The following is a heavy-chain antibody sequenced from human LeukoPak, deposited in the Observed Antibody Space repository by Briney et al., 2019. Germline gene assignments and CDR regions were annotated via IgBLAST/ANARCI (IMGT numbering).Heavy chain of an antibody. V-gene: IGHV1-46*01. J-gene: IGHJ3*02. D-gene: IGHD3-10*01. CDR3: ARYGFSAVGEGGWHAFDI. CDR1: GYTFTSYY. CDR2: INPTTGDT. Sequence: ASVKVSCKASGYTFTSYYMHWVRQAPGQGLEWMGIINPTTGDTTYAQKFQGRLTMTRDMSTSTVYMELSSLTSEDTAVFYCARYGFSAVGEGGWHAFDIWGQGTVVTVPS.